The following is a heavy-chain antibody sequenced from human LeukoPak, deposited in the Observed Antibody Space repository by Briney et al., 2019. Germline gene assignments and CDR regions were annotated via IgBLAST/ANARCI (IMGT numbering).Heavy chain of an antibody. D-gene: IGHD5-18*01. CDR3: AGGDTTLGGAFDV. V-gene: IGHV3-64*01. CDR2: TSGDGGTT. CDR1: GFTLRKYA. J-gene: IGHJ3*01. Sequence: GGSLRLSCAASGFTLRKYAIHWIRQAPGKGLEYVSATSGDGGTTYFASSVKGRFSISRDNSKNTVHLQMGRLKIDDTSIYYCAGGDTTLGGAFDVWGQGTLVTVSS.